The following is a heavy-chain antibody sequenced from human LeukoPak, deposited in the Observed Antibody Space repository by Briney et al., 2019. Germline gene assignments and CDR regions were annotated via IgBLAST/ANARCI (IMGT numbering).Heavy chain of an antibody. CDR1: GFPFNSYW. CDR2: IRQDGSDK. V-gene: IGHV3-7*01. J-gene: IGHJ5*02. Sequence: GGSLRLSCAASGFPFNSYWMSWVRQAPEKGLEWLANIRQDGSDKQYVDSVKGRFTISRDNAKNSVYLQMTNLRVDDTAVYYCGRDFLGESGAGGPWGQGILVTVSS. D-gene: IGHD3-10*01. CDR3: GRDFLGESGAGGP.